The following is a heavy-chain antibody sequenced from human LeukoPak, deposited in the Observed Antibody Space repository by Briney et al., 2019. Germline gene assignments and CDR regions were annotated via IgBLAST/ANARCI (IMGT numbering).Heavy chain of an antibody. V-gene: IGHV4-39*07. CDR3: ARARQQLVPFDY. CDR2: IYYSGST. CDR1: GGSISSSSYY. J-gene: IGHJ4*02. Sequence: SETLSLTCTVSGGSISSSSYYWGWIRQPPGKGLEWIGSIYYSGSTYYNPSLKSRVTISVDTSKNQFSLKLSSVTAADTAVYYCARARQQLVPFDYWGQGTLVTVSS. D-gene: IGHD6-13*01.